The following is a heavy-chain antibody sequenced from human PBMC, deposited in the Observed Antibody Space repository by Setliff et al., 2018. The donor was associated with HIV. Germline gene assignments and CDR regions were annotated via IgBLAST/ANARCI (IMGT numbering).Heavy chain of an antibody. CDR3: ARSCRSSGYCHFDY. D-gene: IGHD3-22*01. V-gene: IGHV1-2*06. CDR1: GYTFAGHY. J-gene: IGHJ4*02. Sequence: ASVKVSCKTSGYTFAGHYLHWVRQAPGQGLEWMGRISPNNFNTQYAKNFQGRVTMTWDTSTSAGYMELYRLRSDDTAVYFCARSCRSSGYCHFDYWGQGTLVTVSS. CDR2: ISPNNFNT.